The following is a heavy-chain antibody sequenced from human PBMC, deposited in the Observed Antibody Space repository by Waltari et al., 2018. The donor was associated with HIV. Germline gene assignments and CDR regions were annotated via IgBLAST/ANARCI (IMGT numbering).Heavy chain of an antibody. CDR3: ARGRYWNYSPVFDY. V-gene: IGHV3-30*04. D-gene: IGHD1-7*01. CDR2: ISYDGSNK. J-gene: IGHJ4*02. CDR1: GFTFRSYA. Sequence: QVQLVESGGGVVQPGRSLRLSCAASGFTFRSYAMHWVLQAPGKGLEWVAVISYDGSNKYYADSVKGRFTISRDNSKNTLYLQMNSLRAEDTAVYYCARGRYWNYSPVFDYWGQGTLVTVSS.